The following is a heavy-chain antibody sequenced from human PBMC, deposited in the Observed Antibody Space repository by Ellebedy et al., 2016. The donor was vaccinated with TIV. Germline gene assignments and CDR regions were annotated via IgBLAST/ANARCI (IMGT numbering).Heavy chain of an antibody. CDR2: IYYSGST. Sequence: SETLSLTCNVSGGSISNYYWSWIRQPPGTGLEWIGYIYYSGSTNYNPSLKSRVTVSVDTSTNQFSLKLSSVTAADTAVYYCAREIEVGYYDSSGYLDYWGQGTLVTVSS. CDR3: AREIEVGYYDSSGYLDY. J-gene: IGHJ4*02. D-gene: IGHD3-22*01. CDR1: GGSISNYY. V-gene: IGHV4-59*12.